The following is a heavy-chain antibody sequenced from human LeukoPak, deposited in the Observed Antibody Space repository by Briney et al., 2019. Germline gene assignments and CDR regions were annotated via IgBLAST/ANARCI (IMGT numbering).Heavy chain of an antibody. V-gene: IGHV3-21*01. CDR1: GFTFSSYA. CDR2: ISSSSSYT. J-gene: IGHJ4*02. Sequence: PGGSLRLSCAASGFTFSSYAMSWVRQAPGKGLEWVSSISSSSSYTYYADSVKGRFTISRDNAKNSLYLQMNSLRAEDTAVYYCVYTGDWGQGTLVTVSS. CDR3: VYTGD. D-gene: IGHD3-16*01.